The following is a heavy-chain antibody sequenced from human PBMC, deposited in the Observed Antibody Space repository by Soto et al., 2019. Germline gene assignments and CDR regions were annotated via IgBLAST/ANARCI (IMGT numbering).Heavy chain of an antibody. J-gene: IGHJ5*02. CDR3: ARGAHYSSPFRWFDP. CDR2: SYYSGGT. Sequence: QVQLQESGPGLVKPSQTLSLTCTVSGGSISSGGYYWSWIRQHPGKGLEWIGYSYYSGGTYYNPSLKSRVTLSVDTSKNQFYLKLSSGTAADTAVYYCARGAHYSSPFRWFDPWGQGTLVTVSS. D-gene: IGHD6-13*01. V-gene: IGHV4-31*03. CDR1: GGSISSGGYY.